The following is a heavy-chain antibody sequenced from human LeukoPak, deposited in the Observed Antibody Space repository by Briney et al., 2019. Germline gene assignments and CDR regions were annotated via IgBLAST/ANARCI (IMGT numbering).Heavy chain of an antibody. Sequence: ASVKVSCKASGYTFTGYYMHWVRQAPGRGLEWMGWINPNSGGTNYAQKFQGRVTMTRDTSISTAYMELSRLRSDDTAVYYCARDTRGDYSNYYFDYWGQGTLVTVSS. CDR2: INPNSGGT. CDR1: GYTFTGYY. J-gene: IGHJ4*02. D-gene: IGHD4-11*01. CDR3: ARDTRGDYSNYYFDY. V-gene: IGHV1-2*02.